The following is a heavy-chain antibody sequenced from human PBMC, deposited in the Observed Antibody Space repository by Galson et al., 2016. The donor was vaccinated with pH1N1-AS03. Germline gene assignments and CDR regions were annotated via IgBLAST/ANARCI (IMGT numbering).Heavy chain of an antibody. CDR2: ITANGDST. CDR3: ARPRYDNGGPEDY. Sequence: SLRLSCAASGFTFSAYTLDWVRQAPGKGLEWVSSITANGDSTHYADSVKGRFTVSRDSAKSSMFLQMNSLRAEDTGDYYFARPRYDNGGPEDYWGQGTLVTVSS. D-gene: IGHD3-22*01. CDR1: GFTFSAYT. J-gene: IGHJ4*02. V-gene: IGHV3-21*01.